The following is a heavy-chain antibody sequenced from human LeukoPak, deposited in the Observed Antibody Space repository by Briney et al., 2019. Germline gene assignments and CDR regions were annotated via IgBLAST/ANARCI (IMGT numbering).Heavy chain of an antibody. V-gene: IGHV5-51*01. CDR3: ARRGVTMVRGVISEPFDY. CDR2: IYPGDSDT. D-gene: IGHD3-10*01. Sequence: GESLKISCEGSGYSFTSYWIGWVRQMPGKGLEWMGIIYPGDSDTRYSPSFQGQVTISADKSISAAYLQWSSLKASDTAMYYCARRGVTMVRGVISEPFDYWGQGTLVTVSS. CDR1: GYSFTSYW. J-gene: IGHJ4*02.